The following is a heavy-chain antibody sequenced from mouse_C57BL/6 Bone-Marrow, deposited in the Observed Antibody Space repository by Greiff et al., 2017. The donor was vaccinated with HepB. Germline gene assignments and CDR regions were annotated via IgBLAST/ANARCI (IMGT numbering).Heavy chain of an antibody. V-gene: IGHV6-3*01. J-gene: IGHJ4*01. CDR3: TPLYYGSPLYAMDY. CDR1: GFTFSNYW. D-gene: IGHD1-1*01. CDR2: IRLKSDNYAT. Sequence: EVMLVESGGGLVQPGGSMKLSCVASGFTFSNYWMNWVRQSPEKGLEWVAQIRLKSDNYATHYAESVKGRFTISRDDSKSSVYLQMNNLRSEDTGIYYCTPLYYGSPLYAMDYWGQGTSVTVSS.